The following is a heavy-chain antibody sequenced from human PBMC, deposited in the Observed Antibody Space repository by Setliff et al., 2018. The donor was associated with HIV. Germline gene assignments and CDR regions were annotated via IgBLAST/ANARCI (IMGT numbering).Heavy chain of an antibody. D-gene: IGHD3-9*01. CDR1: GYTFTGYY. CDR3: ARGSLLGYFDWLFPD. V-gene: IGHV1-2*02. J-gene: IGHJ4*02. Sequence: ASVKVSCKASGYTFTGYYMHWVRQAPGQGLEWMGWINPNSGGTNYAQKFQGRVTMTRDTSISTAYMELSRLRSGDTAVYYCARGSLLGYFDWLFPDWGQGTLVTVSS. CDR2: INPNSGGT.